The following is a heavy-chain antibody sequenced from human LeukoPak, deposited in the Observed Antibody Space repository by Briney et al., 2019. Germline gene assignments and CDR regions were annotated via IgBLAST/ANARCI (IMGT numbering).Heavy chain of an antibody. CDR1: GFIVASNY. D-gene: IGHD3-10*01. V-gene: IGHV3-53*01. CDR3: ARESYYGSGSLDY. Sequence: GGSLRLSCAASGFIVASNYMSWVRQAPGKGLEWVSVIYSGGSTYYADSVKGRFTISRDNSKSTLYLQMNSLRAEDTAVYYCARESYYGSGSLDYWGQGTLVTVSS. CDR2: IYSGGST. J-gene: IGHJ4*02.